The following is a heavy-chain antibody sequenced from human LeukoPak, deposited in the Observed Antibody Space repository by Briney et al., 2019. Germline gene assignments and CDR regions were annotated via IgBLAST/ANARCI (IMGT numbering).Heavy chain of an antibody. J-gene: IGHJ6*02. CDR3: AGASVVPYYYYGMDV. CDR2: ISGSGGST. V-gene: IGHV3-23*01. CDR1: GFPFSNYC. Sequence: TGGSLRLSCAASGFPFSNYCMRWVRQAPGKGLEWVSAISGSGGSTYYADSVKGRFTISRDNSKNTLYLQMNSLRAEDTAVYYCAGASVVPYYYYGMDVWGQGTTVTVSS. D-gene: IGHD2-15*01.